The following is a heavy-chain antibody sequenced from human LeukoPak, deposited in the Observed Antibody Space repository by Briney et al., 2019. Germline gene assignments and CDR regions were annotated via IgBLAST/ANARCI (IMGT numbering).Heavy chain of an antibody. D-gene: IGHD1-26*01. CDR1: GFTFSTYG. CDR2: MQYDGSDE. Sequence: GGSLRLSCAASGFTFSTYGMHWVRQAPGKGLEWVAFMQYDGSDEHYADSVQGRFTISRDNSYNTLYLQMNSLRAEDTALYYCARDLGLSVGATPFDFWGQGTLVTVSS. CDR3: ARDLGLSVGATPFDF. V-gene: IGHV3-30*02. J-gene: IGHJ4*02.